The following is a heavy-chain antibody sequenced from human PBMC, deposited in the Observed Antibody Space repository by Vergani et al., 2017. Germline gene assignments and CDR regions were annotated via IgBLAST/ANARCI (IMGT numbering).Heavy chain of an antibody. CDR1: GFTFSSYA. CDR2: ISYDGSNK. J-gene: IGHJ4*02. Sequence: QVQLVESGGGVVQPGRSLRLSCAASGFTFSSYAMHWVRQAPGKGLEWVAVISYDGSNKYYADSVKGRFTISRDNSKNTLYLQMNSLRAEDTAVYYCARDGGYGDYVCGDYWGQGTLVTVSS. CDR3: ARDGGYGDYVCGDY. D-gene: IGHD4-17*01. V-gene: IGHV3-30-3*01.